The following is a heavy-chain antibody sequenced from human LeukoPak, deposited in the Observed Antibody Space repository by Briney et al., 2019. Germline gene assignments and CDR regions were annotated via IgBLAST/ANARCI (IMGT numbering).Heavy chain of an antibody. V-gene: IGHV3-48*01. CDR1: GFTFSSYS. D-gene: IGHD5-24*01. J-gene: IGHJ4*02. CDR3: ARSKRWVQLSYFDY. CDR2: ISSSSSTI. Sequence: HTGGSLRLPCVASGFTFSSYSMNWVRQAPGKGLEWVSYISSSSSTIYYADSVKGRFTISRDNAKDSLYLQMNSLRAEDTAVYYCARSKRWVQLSYFDYWGQGTLVTVSS.